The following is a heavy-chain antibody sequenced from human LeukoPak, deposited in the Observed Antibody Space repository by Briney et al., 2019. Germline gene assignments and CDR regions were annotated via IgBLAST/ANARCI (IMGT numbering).Heavy chain of an antibody. J-gene: IGHJ4*02. Sequence: ASVKVSCKAFGYTFTSYDFNWVRQASGQGLEWMGWMNPNSGNTGYAQKFQGRVTITADKSTSTAYMELSSLRSEDTAVYYCARSSVVAAAGPYYFDYWGQGTLVTVSS. CDR3: ARSSVVAAAGPYYFDY. CDR1: GYTFTSYD. D-gene: IGHD6-13*01. CDR2: MNPNSGNT. V-gene: IGHV1-8*01.